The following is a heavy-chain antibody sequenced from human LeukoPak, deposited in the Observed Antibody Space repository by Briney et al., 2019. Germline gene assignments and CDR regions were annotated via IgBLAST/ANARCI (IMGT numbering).Heavy chain of an antibody. D-gene: IGHD3-3*01. CDR3: ARGVYELDY. V-gene: IGHV3-7*01. CDR1: GFTFGDYW. CDR2: IKQDGGEK. Sequence: GSLRLSCAASGFTFGDYWMSWVRQAPGKGLEWVANIKQDGGEKYHVDSVKGRFTISRDNAKNSLYLQMNSLRDEDTAVYYCARGVYELDYWGQGTLVTVSS. J-gene: IGHJ4*02.